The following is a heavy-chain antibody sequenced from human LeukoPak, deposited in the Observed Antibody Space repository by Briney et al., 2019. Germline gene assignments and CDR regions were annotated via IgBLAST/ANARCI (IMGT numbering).Heavy chain of an antibody. CDR3: QSRFLEWLLDY. J-gene: IGHJ4*02. D-gene: IGHD3-3*01. CDR1: GDSIRSNNYY. Sequence: SETLSLTCTVSGDSIRSNNYYWGWIRQPPGKGLEWIGSIYDTGSTFYNPSLKSRVIISVDTSKNQFSLKLSSVTTADTAVYYCQSRFLEWLLDYWGQGTLVTVSS. V-gene: IGHV4-39*01. CDR2: IYDTGST.